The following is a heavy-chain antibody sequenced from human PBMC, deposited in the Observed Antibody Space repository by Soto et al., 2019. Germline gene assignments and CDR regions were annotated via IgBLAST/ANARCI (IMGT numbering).Heavy chain of an antibody. CDR2: MNPHTGET. CDR1: GYNFISSE. V-gene: IGHV1-8*02. CDR3: AKKHSGSSLAY. D-gene: IGHD6-6*01. Sequence: ASVKVSCKTSGYNFISSEISWVRQAPGQGLELMGWMNPHTGETDATRKFQGRLTMTRNTSINTAYLELSSLTSEDTAVCYCAKKHSGSSLAYWGQGSLVTVSS. J-gene: IGHJ4*02.